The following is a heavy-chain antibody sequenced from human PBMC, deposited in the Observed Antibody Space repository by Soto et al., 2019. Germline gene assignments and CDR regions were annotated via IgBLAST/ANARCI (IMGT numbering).Heavy chain of an antibody. CDR3: ASSLKKGVYYFDY. J-gene: IGHJ4*02. CDR1: GGSISSGGYS. D-gene: IGHD3-16*01. V-gene: IGHV4-30-2*01. Sequence: TLSLTCAVSGGSISSGGYSWSWIRQPPGKGLEWIGYIYHSGSTYYNPSLKSRVTISVDRSKNQFSLKLSSVTAADTAVYYCASSLKKGVYYFDYWGQGTLVTVSS. CDR2: IYHSGST.